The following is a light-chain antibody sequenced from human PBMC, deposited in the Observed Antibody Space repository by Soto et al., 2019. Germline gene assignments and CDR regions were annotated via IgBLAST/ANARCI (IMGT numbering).Light chain of an antibody. CDR3: SSYISNSIVV. CDR2: EVS. V-gene: IGLV2-14*01. CDR1: SSDVGDYNY. J-gene: IGLJ2*01. Sequence: QSVLTQPASVSGSPGQSITISCTGTSSDVGDYNYVSWYQQHPGKAPKLMIYEVSHRLSGVSNRFSGSKSGYTASLTISGLQDEDEADDYCSSYISNSIVVFGGGTKLTVL.